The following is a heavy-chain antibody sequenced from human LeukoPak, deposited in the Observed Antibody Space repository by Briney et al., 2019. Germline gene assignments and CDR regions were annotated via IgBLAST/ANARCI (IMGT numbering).Heavy chain of an antibody. CDR2: VFHSGIT. CDR1: GYSISSGNY. D-gene: IGHD6-13*01. CDR3: ARDRDSSSSGGVDAFDI. Sequence: SKTLSLTCSVSGYSISSGNYWGWIRQPPGKGLEWIGSVFHSGITYYKPSLKSRVTISVDKSKNQFSLKLSSVTAADTAVYYCARDRDSSSSGGVDAFDIWGQGTMVTVSS. J-gene: IGHJ3*02. V-gene: IGHV4-38-2*02.